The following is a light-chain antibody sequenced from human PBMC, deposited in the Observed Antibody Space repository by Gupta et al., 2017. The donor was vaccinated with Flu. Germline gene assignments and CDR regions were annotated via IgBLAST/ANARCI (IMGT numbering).Light chain of an antibody. J-gene: IGKJ5*01. CDR3: QQNDSNTLIT. Sequence: DIVMTQSPDSLAVSLGERATINCKSSQSVLYSSNNKNYLAWYQQKPGQPPTLLIYWASTREAGVPDRFSGSGSGTDFSLTISSLQAEDVAVYYCQQNDSNTLITFGQGTRLEIK. V-gene: IGKV4-1*01. CDR1: QSVLYSSNNKNY. CDR2: WAS.